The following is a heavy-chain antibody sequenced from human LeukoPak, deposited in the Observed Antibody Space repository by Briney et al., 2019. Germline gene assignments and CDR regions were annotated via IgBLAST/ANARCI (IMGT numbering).Heavy chain of an antibody. CDR1: GASISNDY. D-gene: IGHD4-17*01. V-gene: IGHV4-59*04. CDR2: AST. J-gene: IGHJ4*02. Sequence: PSETLSLTCTISGASISNDYWGWVHQPPGKGLEWIGGASTYYSSSLESRVTMSIDTSKNQFSLRLTSLTVADTAVYYCGRHAAYAPFDLWGQGSLVTVSS. CDR3: GRHAAYAPFDL.